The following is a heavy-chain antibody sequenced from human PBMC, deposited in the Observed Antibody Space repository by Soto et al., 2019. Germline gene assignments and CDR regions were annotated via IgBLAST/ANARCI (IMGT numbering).Heavy chain of an antibody. CDR3: PTDLQATPGSGFYYYGLDV. Sequence: EVELVESGGGLVKPGGSLRLSCVASGFTFTKAWMSWVREAPGKRQEWVGGVKSEVDGGTTDYATPVRGRFTVSRDDSRNTVYLQMNCRKVDAAATYYCPTDLQATPGSGFYYYGLDVWGQGTTVTVSS. CDR1: GFTFTKAW. D-gene: IGHD3-10*01. CDR2: VKSEVDGGTT. J-gene: IGHJ6*02. V-gene: IGHV3-15*01.